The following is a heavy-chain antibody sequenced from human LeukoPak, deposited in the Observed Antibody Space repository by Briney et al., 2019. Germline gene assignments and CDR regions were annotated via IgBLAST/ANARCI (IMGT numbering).Heavy chain of an antibody. Sequence: ASVKVSCKASGYTFTSYAMHWVRQAPGQRLEWRGWINAGNGNTKYSQKFQDRVTITRNTSASTAYMELSSLRSEDTAVYYCAILIAAAGLGDYWGQGTLVTVSS. CDR2: INAGNGNT. CDR3: AILIAAAGLGDY. D-gene: IGHD6-13*01. CDR1: GYTFTSYA. V-gene: IGHV1-3*01. J-gene: IGHJ4*02.